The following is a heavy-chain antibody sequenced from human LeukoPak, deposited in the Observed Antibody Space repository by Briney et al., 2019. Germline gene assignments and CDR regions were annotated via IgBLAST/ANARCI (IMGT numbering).Heavy chain of an antibody. V-gene: IGHV3-7*04. CDR3: ARGSVVAANFDF. CDR1: GFTFSSYW. D-gene: IGHD2-2*01. CDR2: IKPDGSEG. Sequence: GGSLRLSCAASGFTFSSYWMIWVRQAPGKGPEWVANIKPDGSEGSSVDSVKGRFTISRDNAKSSLYLQMNSLRSEDTAVYYCARGSVVAANFDFWGQGTLVTVSS. J-gene: IGHJ4*02.